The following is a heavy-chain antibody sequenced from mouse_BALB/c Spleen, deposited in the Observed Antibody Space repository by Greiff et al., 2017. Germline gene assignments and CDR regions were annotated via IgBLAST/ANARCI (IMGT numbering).Heavy chain of an antibody. CDR2: IWGDGST. V-gene: IGHV2-6-6*01. CDR3: AKRDGNTWFAY. CDR1: GFSLTNSG. D-gene: IGHD2-1*01. J-gene: IGHJ3*01. Sequence: VKLVESGPGLVAPSQSLSITCTVSGFSLTNSGVHWVRQSPGKGLEWLGVIWGDGSTNYNSAFKSRLSISKDNSKSQVFLKMNSLQTDDTARYYCAKRDGNTWFAYWGQGTLVTVSA.